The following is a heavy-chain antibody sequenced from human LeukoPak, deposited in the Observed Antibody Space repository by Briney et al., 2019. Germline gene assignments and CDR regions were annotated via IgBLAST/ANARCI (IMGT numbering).Heavy chain of an antibody. D-gene: IGHD3-22*01. Sequence: ASVKVSSKSSGGTFSSYAISWVRQAPGQGLEWMGGIIPIFGTANYAQKFQGRVTITTDESTSTAYMELSSLRSEDTAVYYCASGNYYDSSGFDYWGQGTLVTVSS. CDR1: GGTFSSYA. V-gene: IGHV1-69*05. CDR2: IIPIFGTA. J-gene: IGHJ4*02. CDR3: ASGNYYDSSGFDY.